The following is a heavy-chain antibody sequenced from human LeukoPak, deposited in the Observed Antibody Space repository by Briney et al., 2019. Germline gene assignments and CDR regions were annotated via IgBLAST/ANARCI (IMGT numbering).Heavy chain of an antibody. J-gene: IGHJ4*02. CDR2: IIPIFGTA. V-gene: IGHV1-69*13. D-gene: IGHD3-22*01. CDR1: GGTFSSYA. Sequence: ASVKVSCKASGGTFSSYAISWVRQAPGQGLEWMGGIIPIFGTANYAQKFQGRVTITADESTSTAYMELSSLRSEDTAVYYCARGYSSGYKYYFDYWGQGTLVTASS. CDR3: ARGYSSGYKYYFDY.